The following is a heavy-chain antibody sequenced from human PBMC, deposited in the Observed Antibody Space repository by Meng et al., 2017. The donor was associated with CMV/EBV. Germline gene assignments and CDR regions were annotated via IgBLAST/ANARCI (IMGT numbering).Heavy chain of an antibody. Sequence: LQGSGPGLVKPSETLSRPCTGSGGSISSYYWSWIRQPAGKGLECIGRIYTSGSTNYNPSLKSRVTMSVDTSKNQFSLKLSSVTAADTAVYYCARGPEVDYGDYVGLDYWGQGTLVTVSS. V-gene: IGHV4-4*07. D-gene: IGHD4-17*01. CDR3: ARGPEVDYGDYVGLDY. CDR1: GGSISSYY. CDR2: IYTSGST. J-gene: IGHJ4*02.